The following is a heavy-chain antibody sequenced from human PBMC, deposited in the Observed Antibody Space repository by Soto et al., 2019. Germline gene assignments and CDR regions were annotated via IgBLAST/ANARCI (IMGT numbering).Heavy chain of an antibody. J-gene: IGHJ6*02. CDR1: GASISSGGYY. CDR3: AASCVGCGGFNYYGMDV. V-gene: IGHV4-31*01. CDR2: IYYSGTT. Sequence: QVQLQESGPGLVKPSQTLSLTCSVSGASISSGGYYWNWIRQHPGKGLEWIGYIYYSGTTYYNPSPKRSAPISVDTSKDPCSLKLSSVTAADTAVYYCAASCVGCGGFNYYGMDVWGQGTTVTVSS. D-gene: IGHD2-21*01.